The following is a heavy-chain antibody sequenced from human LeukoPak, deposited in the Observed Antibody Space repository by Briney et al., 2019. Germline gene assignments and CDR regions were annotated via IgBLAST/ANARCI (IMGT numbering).Heavy chain of an antibody. Sequence: ASVTVSCKASGYTFTDYYMHWVRQAPGQGLEWMGWINPNSGGTKYAQKFEGRVTMTRDTSITTAYMELSRLKSDDTAVYYCARRYCSSTSCYYFDYWGQGTLVTVSS. CDR3: ARRYCSSTSCYYFDY. CDR1: GYTFTDYY. J-gene: IGHJ4*02. CDR2: INPNSGGT. V-gene: IGHV1-2*02. D-gene: IGHD2-2*01.